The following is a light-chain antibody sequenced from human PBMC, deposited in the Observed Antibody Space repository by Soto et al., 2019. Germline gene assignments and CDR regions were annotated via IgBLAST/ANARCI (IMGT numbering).Light chain of an antibody. V-gene: IGKV3-20*01. CDR1: QTVSFSY. J-gene: IGKJ4*01. CDR2: GAS. CDR3: QQYGSSPLT. Sequence: EVVLTQSPGTLSLFPGERATLSCRASQTVSFSYLAWYQQKPGQAPRLLIYGASSRATGIPDRFSGSESGTDFTLTISRLEPEDFAVYYCQQYGSSPLTFGGGTKVEIK.